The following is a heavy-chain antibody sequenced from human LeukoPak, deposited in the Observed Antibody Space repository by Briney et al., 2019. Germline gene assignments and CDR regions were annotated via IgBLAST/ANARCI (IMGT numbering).Heavy chain of an antibody. CDR2: VKSYNGNT. CDR3: ARAGIAAAYGMDV. J-gene: IGHJ6*02. Sequence: GASVKVSCKASGYTFSSYGISWVRQAPGQGLEWMGWVKSYNGNTNYAQILQGRVTMTTDTSTRTAYMELRSLRSDGTAVYYCARAGIAAAYGMDVWGQGTTVTVSS. D-gene: IGHD6-13*01. CDR1: GYTFSSYG. V-gene: IGHV1-18*01.